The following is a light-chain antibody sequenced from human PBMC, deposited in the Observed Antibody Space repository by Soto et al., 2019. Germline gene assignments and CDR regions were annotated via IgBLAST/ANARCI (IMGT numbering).Light chain of an antibody. J-gene: IGKJ1*01. CDR1: QTISSW. CDR2: KAS. V-gene: IGKV1-5*03. CDR3: QQYDNWTQT. Sequence: DIQMTQSPSTLSGSVGDRVNITCRASQTISSWLAWYQKKPGKAPKLLIYKASTLKSGVPSRFSGSGSGTEFTLTVSSLQSEDFAVYECQQYDNWTQTFGQGTKVDIK.